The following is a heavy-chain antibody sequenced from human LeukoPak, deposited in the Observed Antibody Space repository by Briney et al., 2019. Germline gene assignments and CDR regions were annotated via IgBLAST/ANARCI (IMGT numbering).Heavy chain of an antibody. CDR2: IYYSGST. Sequence: SETLSLTCTVSGGSIRSYYWSWIRQPPGKGLEWIGYIYYSGSTNYNPSLKSRLTISVDTSKNQFSLKLSSVTAADTAVYYCASTKYYYGSGSYSDWGQGTLVTVSS. CDR3: ASTKYYYGSGSYSD. V-gene: IGHV4-59*01. D-gene: IGHD3-10*01. J-gene: IGHJ4*02. CDR1: GGSIRSYY.